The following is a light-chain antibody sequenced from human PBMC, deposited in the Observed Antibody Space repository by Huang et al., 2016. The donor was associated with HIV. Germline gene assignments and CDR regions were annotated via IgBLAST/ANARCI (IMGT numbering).Light chain of an antibody. CDR3: QQYNDFRST. CDR2: AAS. Sequence: ETVMTQSPVTLSVSPVDRASLSCRSSQIVSSHLAWYQQKPGHAPRLLIYAASTRATGVPARFSGSGAGTEFTLTISTLQSEDSAVYYCQQYNDFRSTFGPGTRVEIK. CDR1: QIVSSH. J-gene: IGKJ3*01. V-gene: IGKV3-15*01.